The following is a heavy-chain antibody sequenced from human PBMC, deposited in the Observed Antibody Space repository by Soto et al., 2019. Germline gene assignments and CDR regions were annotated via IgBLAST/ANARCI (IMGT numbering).Heavy chain of an antibody. D-gene: IGHD4-17*01. Sequence: GGSLRLSCVVSGFSFSDYYMSWIRQAPGKGLEWISYISNTGSTKYYADSVKGRFTISRDNAKNSLYLQMNSLRGEDTAVYYCARDYYGDYILDYWGQGTLVTVPS. J-gene: IGHJ4*02. CDR1: GFSFSDYY. CDR3: ARDYYGDYILDY. V-gene: IGHV3-11*01. CDR2: ISNTGSTK.